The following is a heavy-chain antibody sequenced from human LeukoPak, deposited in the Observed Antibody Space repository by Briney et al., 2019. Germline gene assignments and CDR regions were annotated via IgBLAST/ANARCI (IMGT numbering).Heavy chain of an antibody. V-gene: IGHV3-48*02. Sequence: GGSLRLSCAASGFTFSSYSMNWVRQAPGKGLEWVSYISSSSSTIYYADSVKGRFTISRDNAKNSLYLQMNSLRDEDTAVYYCAREAFFGDYGDYYGMDVWGQGTTVTVSS. J-gene: IGHJ6*02. CDR3: AREAFFGDYGDYYGMDV. CDR2: ISSSSSTI. CDR1: GFTFSSYS. D-gene: IGHD4-17*01.